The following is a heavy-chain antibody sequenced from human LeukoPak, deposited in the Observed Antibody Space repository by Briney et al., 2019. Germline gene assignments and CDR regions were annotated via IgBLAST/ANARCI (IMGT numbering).Heavy chain of an antibody. Sequence: GGSLRLSCAASGFTFSSYAMSWVRQAPGKGLEWVSAISGSGGSTYYADSVKGRFTISRDNSKNTLYLQMNSLRAEDTAVYYCASLFPYDSSGYYVDYWGQGTLVTVSS. CDR3: ASLFPYDSSGYYVDY. CDR1: GFTFSSYA. J-gene: IGHJ4*02. D-gene: IGHD3-22*01. V-gene: IGHV3-23*01. CDR2: ISGSGGST.